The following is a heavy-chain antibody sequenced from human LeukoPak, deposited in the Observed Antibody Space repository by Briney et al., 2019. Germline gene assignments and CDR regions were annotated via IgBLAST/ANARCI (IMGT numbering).Heavy chain of an antibody. V-gene: IGHV4-4*09. Sequence: PSETLSLTCTVSAGSTNKYYWTWIRQPPGQGLEWIGYTYNSGRTNYNPSLKSRVTISADTSKNQFSLKLDSVTAADTANYYCARRRRIGAAGGDGMDVWGQGTTVTVSS. CDR1: AGSTNKYY. CDR3: ARRRRIGAAGGDGMDV. CDR2: TYNSGRT. J-gene: IGHJ6*02. D-gene: IGHD6-13*01.